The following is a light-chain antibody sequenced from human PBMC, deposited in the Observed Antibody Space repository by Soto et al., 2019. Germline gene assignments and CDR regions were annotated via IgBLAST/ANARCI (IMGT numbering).Light chain of an antibody. V-gene: IGKV1-39*01. J-gene: IGKJ1*01. CDR1: ESINNY. CDR3: QQSYNIPRT. Sequence: DIQMTQSPSSLSASVGDRVTITCRASESINNYVSWYQQIPGNAPKLLIYAASTLQSGVPSRFSGGGSGTDFTLTISSLQPEDFATYYCQQSYNIPRTFGQGTKVEIK. CDR2: AAS.